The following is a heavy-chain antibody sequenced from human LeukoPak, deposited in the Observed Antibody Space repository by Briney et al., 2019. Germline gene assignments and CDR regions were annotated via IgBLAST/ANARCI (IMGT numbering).Heavy chain of an antibody. D-gene: IGHD3-3*01. Sequence: PETLSLTCSVSGYSISKGYYWGWIRQPPGKGLEWIGSVYHTGSAHYNPSLNGRVTISLDTSDNQFSLKLSSVTAADTAIYFCAGTIFGVLTGPFDYWGQGTLVTVSS. CDR1: GYSISKGYY. J-gene: IGHJ4*02. CDR3: AGTIFGVLTGPFDY. CDR2: VYHTGSA. V-gene: IGHV4-38-2*02.